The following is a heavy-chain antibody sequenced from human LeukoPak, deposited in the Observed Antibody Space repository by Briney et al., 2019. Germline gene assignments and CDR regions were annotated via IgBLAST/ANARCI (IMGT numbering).Heavy chain of an antibody. CDR3: VRYCNGGNCYRDAFDI. Sequence: GGSLRLSCAASGFTFSGYGMYWVRQAPGKGLEWVALIWYDGNNKEYADSVKGRFTISRDNSKNTLYLQMNSLRAEDTAVYYCVRYCNGGNCYRDAFDIWGQGTMVTVSS. J-gene: IGHJ3*02. V-gene: IGHV3-33*01. CDR1: GFTFSGYG. CDR2: IWYDGNNK. D-gene: IGHD2-15*01.